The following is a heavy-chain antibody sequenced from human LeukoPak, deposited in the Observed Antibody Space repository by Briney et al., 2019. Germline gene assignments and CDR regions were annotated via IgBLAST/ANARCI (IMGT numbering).Heavy chain of an antibody. D-gene: IGHD2-2*02. V-gene: IGHV1-18*01. CDR1: GYTFTSYG. CDR3: ARDRCSSTSCYTGSD. CDR2: ISAYNGNT. J-gene: IGHJ4*02. Sequence: ASVKVSCKASGYTFTSYGISWVRQAPGQGLEWMGWISAYNGNTNYAQKLQGRVTMTTDTSTSTAYMELRSLRSDDTAVYYCARDRCSSTSCYTGSDWGQGTLVTVSS.